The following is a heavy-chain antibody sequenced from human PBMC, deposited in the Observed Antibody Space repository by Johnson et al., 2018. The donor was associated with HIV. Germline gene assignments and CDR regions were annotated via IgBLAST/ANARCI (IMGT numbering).Heavy chain of an antibody. CDR2: ISYDGSNK. V-gene: IGHV3-30*04. Sequence: QVQLVESGGGVVQPGRSLRLSCAASGFTFSSYAMHWVRQAPGKGLEWVAVISYDGSNKYYADSVKGRFTISRDNSKNTLYLQMNSLRAEDTAVYYCANSRVEARYSSGWGRLVKPDDAFDIWGQGTMVTVSS. J-gene: IGHJ3*02. D-gene: IGHD6-19*01. CDR3: ANSRVEARYSSGWGRLVKPDDAFDI. CDR1: GFTFSSYA.